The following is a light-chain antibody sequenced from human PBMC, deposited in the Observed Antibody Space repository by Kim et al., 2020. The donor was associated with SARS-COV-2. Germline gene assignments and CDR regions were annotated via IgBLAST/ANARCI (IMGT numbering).Light chain of an antibody. CDR1: QSVLYNSNNQNY. J-gene: IGKJ2*03. CDR3: QQYYSTPYS. Sequence: RATVNCKSSQSVLYNSNNQNYLAWYQQKPGQPTKLLIYWVSTRDSGVPDRFSGSGSETDFTLTISSLQSEDVAIYFCQQYYSTPYSFGQGTKLEI. V-gene: IGKV4-1*01. CDR2: WVS.